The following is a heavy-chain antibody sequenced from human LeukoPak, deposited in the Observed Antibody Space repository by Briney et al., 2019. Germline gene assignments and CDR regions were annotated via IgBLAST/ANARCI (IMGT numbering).Heavy chain of an antibody. J-gene: IGHJ4*02. CDR3: ARVACSGDSCFDY. D-gene: IGHD2-15*01. Sequence: YISYSGSTNYKPSLKNRVTISGDTSKNQFSLELSSVTAADTAVYYCARVACSGDSCFDYWGQGTLVTVSS. V-gene: IGHV4-59*01. CDR2: ISYSGST.